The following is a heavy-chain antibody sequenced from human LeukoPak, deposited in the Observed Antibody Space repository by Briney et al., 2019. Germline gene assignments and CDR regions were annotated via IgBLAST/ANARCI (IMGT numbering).Heavy chain of an antibody. V-gene: IGHV3-43*02. CDR2: ITGDGSST. Sequence: GGSLRLSCAASGFTFDDYAMHWVRQAPGKGLEWVSLITGDGSSTYYADSVKGRFTISRDNSKNSLYLQMSSLRTEDTALYYCAKIGGWLQITDYWGQGTLVTVSS. J-gene: IGHJ4*02. CDR1: GFTFDDYA. D-gene: IGHD5-24*01. CDR3: AKIGGWLQITDY.